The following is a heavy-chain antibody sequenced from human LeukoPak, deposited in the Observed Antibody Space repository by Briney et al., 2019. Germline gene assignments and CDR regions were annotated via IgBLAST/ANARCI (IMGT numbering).Heavy chain of an antibody. CDR2: IYSGGST. J-gene: IGHJ6*03. CDR1: GFTISSNY. Sequence: GGSLRLSCAASGFTISSNYMSWVRQAPGKGLEWVSVIYSGGSTYYADSVKGRFTISRDNSKNTLYLQMNSLRAEDTAVYYCARHSTLRAYDILTGYYYYYYMDVWGKGTTVTISS. V-gene: IGHV3-53*01. CDR3: ARHSTLRAYDILTGYYYYYYMDV. D-gene: IGHD3-9*01.